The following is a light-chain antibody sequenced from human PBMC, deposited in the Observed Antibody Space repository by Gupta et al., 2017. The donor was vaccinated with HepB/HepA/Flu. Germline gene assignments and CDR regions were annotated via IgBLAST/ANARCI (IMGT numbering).Light chain of an antibody. Sequence: DIQLTQSPSFLSASVGDRVTITCRASQGITSYLAWYQQKPGKAPKLLIYAASAVNSGVPSRFSGSGSGTEFTLTISSLQPEDFATYYCQQRNTSPRTFGQGTRLEI. CDR3: QQRNTSPRT. CDR1: QGITSY. V-gene: IGKV1-9*01. CDR2: AAS. J-gene: IGKJ2*02.